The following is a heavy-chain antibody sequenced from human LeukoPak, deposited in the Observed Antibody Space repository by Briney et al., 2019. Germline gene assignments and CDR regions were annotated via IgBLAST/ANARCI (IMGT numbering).Heavy chain of an antibody. CDR1: GFTVSSNY. Sequence: PGGSLRLSCAASGFTVSSNYMSWVRPAPGKGLEWVSVIYSGGSTYYADSVKGRLTISRDNSKNTLYLQMNSLRAEDTAVYYCARVLLDYGDSPFDYWGQGTLVTVSS. CDR2: IYSGGST. CDR3: ARVLLDYGDSPFDY. D-gene: IGHD4-17*01. V-gene: IGHV3-53*01. J-gene: IGHJ4*02.